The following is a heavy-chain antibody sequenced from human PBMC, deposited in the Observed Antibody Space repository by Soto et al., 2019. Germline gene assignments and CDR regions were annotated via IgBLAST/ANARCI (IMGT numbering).Heavy chain of an antibody. CDR3: ARWDSIGMVYYGMDG. V-gene: IGHV1-18*01. J-gene: IGHJ6*02. CDR2: IRPYYGNT. D-gene: IGHD3-22*01. Sequence: QVQLMQSGAEVKKPGASVMVSCKASGYNFTNYGLTWVRQAPGQGLEWMGWIRPYYGNTNYAQNFRGRLTLTTETSTAAAYMELRSLRSDDTAVYYCARWDSIGMVYYGMDGWGQGTTVTVSS. CDR1: GYNFTNYG.